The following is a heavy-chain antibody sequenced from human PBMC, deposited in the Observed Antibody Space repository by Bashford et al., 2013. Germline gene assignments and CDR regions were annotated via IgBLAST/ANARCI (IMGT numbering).Heavy chain of an antibody. CDR3: ARLQGGDIGGYLDS. V-gene: IGHV5-51*01. CDR1: GYSFTSDW. J-gene: IGHJ4*02. Sequence: GESLKISCKGSGYSFTSDWIGWVRQMPGKGLEWMGLIYPYDSDVKYSPSFQGRVTMSADRSIRTAYLHWTSLKTSDSAVYFCARLQGGDIGGYLDSWGQGTLVTVSS. D-gene: IGHD3-10*01. CDR2: IYPYDSDV.